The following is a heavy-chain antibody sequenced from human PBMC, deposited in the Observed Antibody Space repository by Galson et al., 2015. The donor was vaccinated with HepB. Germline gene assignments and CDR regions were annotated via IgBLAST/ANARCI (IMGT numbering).Heavy chain of an antibody. CDR3: AHSRKLGMNFDY. D-gene: IGHD7-27*01. J-gene: IGHJ4*02. Sequence: ALVNPTQTLTLTCTFSGFSLSTSGVGVGWIRQPPGKALEWLALIYWNDDKRYSPSLKTRLTITKDTSKNQVVLTMTNMDPVDTGTYYCAHSRKLGMNFDYWGQGTLVTVSS. V-gene: IGHV2-5*01. CDR1: GFSLSTSGVG. CDR2: IYWNDDK.